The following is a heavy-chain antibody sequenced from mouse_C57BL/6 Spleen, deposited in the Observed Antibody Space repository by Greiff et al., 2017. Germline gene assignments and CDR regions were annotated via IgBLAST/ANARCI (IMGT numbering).Heavy chain of an antibody. Sequence: QVQLQQPGAELVKPGASVKLSCKASGYTFTSYWMHWVKQRPGRGLEWIGRIAPNSGGTKYNEKFKSKATLTVDKPSSTAYMQLSSLTSEDSAVYYCARKVVAPVNGYFDVWGTGTTVTVSS. V-gene: IGHV1-72*01. CDR2: IAPNSGGT. CDR3: ARKVVAPVNGYFDV. D-gene: IGHD1-1*01. CDR1: GYTFTSYW. J-gene: IGHJ1*03.